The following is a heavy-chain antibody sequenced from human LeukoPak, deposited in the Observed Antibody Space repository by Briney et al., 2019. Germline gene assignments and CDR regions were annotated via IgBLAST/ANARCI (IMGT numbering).Heavy chain of an antibody. CDR1: GGSFSGYY. CDR2: INHSGST. Sequence: SETLSLTCAVYGGSFSGYYWSWIRQPPGKGLDWIGEINHSGSTNHNPSLKSRVTISVDTSKNQFSLKLSSVTAADTAVYYCARRGITMVRGVGFDPWGQGTLVTVSS. J-gene: IGHJ5*02. V-gene: IGHV4-34*01. CDR3: ARRGITMVRGVGFDP. D-gene: IGHD3-10*01.